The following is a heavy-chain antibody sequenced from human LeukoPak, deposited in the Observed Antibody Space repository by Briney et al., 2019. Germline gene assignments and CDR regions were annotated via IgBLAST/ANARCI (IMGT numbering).Heavy chain of an antibody. CDR1: GFTFSSYG. V-gene: IGHV3-30*18. D-gene: IGHD3-22*01. J-gene: IGHJ4*02. CDR2: ISYDGSNK. Sequence: GGSLRLSCAVSGFTFSSYGMHWVRQAPGKGLEWVAVISYDGSNKYYADSVKGRFTISRDNSKNTLYLQMNSLRAEDTAVYYCAKDSSYYYDSSGYSPLDYWGQGTLVTVSS. CDR3: AKDSSYYYDSSGYSPLDY.